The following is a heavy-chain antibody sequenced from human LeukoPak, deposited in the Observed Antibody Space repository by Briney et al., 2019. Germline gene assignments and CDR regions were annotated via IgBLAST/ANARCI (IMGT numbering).Heavy chain of an antibody. CDR1: GFTFSTYS. CDR3: ARELNGYGYYFFDY. J-gene: IGHJ4*02. Sequence: GGSLRLSCAASGFTFSTYSMNWVRQAPGKGLEWVSYINSSGIVIYYADSVKGRFTISRDNAKNSLYLQMNSLRAEDTAVYYCARELNGYGYYFFDYWGPGTLVTVSS. CDR2: INSSGIVI. D-gene: IGHD3-16*01. V-gene: IGHV3-48*04.